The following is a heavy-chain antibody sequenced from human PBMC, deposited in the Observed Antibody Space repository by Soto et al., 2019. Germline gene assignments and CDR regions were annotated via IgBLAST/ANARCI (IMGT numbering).Heavy chain of an antibody. Sequence: LSLTCTVSGGSISNAAYSWSWIRQPPGKGLEWIGYIYPSGMPFYNPSLRSRVTISIDRSNDQFSLNLKSVTAADTAVYYCARERGGYGLFDSWGQGTLVTVSS. CDR1: GGSISNAAYS. D-gene: IGHD5-18*01. CDR3: ARERGGYGLFDS. V-gene: IGHV4-30-2*01. J-gene: IGHJ4*02. CDR2: IYPSGMP.